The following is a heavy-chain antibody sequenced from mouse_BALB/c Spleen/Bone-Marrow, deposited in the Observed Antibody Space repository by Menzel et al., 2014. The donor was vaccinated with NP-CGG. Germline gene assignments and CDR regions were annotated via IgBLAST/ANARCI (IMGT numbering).Heavy chain of an antibody. CDR1: GYTFTSCW. D-gene: IGHD2-4*01. V-gene: IGHV1-87*01. CDR3: ARGDYETWFAY. CDR2: IYPGDGDT. Sequence: QVQLQQSGAELARPGASVKLSCKASGYTFTSCWMQWVKQRPGQGLEWIGAIYPGDGDTRYTQKFKGKATLTADKSSSTAYMQLSSLASEDSAVYYCARGDYETWFAYWGQGTLVTVSA. J-gene: IGHJ3*01.